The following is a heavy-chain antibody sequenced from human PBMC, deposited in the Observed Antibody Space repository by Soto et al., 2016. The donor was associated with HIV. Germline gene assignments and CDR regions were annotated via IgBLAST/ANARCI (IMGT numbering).Heavy chain of an antibody. CDR2: IKQDGSEE. CDR1: GFTISDCW. Sequence: EVQLVESGGGLVQPGGSLRLSCAASGFTISDCWMTWVRQAPGKGLEWVANIKQDGSEENYVDSVKGRFTISRDNAKNSFYLQMNSLRAEDTAVYYCAGDTSLWNGINHWGQGALITVSS. CDR3: AGDTSLWNGINH. D-gene: IGHD1-1*01. V-gene: IGHV3-7*04. J-gene: IGHJ5*02.